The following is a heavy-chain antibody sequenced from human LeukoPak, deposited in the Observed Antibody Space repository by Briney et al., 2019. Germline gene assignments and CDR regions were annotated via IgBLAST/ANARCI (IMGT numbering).Heavy chain of an antibody. J-gene: IGHJ4*02. Sequence: PGGSLRLSCAASGFTFSSYAMSWVRQAPGKGLEWVSAISGSGGSTYYADSVKGRFTISRDNSKNTLYLQMNSLRAEDTAVYYCAKDEVRPHSGYSSFDYWGQGTLVTVSS. CDR3: AKDEVRPHSGYSSFDY. V-gene: IGHV3-23*01. D-gene: IGHD3-22*01. CDR1: GFTFSSYA. CDR2: ISGSGGST.